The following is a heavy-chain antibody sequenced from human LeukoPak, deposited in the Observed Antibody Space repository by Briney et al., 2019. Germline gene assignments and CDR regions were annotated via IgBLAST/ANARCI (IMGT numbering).Heavy chain of an antibody. CDR2: ISYSGGT. J-gene: IGHJ4*02. D-gene: IGHD3-22*01. CDR1: GGSISSYY. Sequence: SETLSLTCTVSGGSISSYYWSWIRQPPGKGLEWIGYISYSGGTNYSPSPKSRVTISEDTSKNQFSLKMSSVTAADTAVYYCARVVDTSGYYYAFDYWGQGTLVTVSS. CDR3: ARVVDTSGYYYAFDY. V-gene: IGHV4-59*01.